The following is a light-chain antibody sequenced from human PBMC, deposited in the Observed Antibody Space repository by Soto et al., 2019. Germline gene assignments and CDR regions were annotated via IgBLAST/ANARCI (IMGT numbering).Light chain of an antibody. J-gene: IGKJ2*01. CDR3: QQDSDWPPHYT. CDR2: GVS. CDR1: QSVDSK. Sequence: EVVMTQSPATLSVSPGEGATLSCRASQSVDSKLAWYQQKSGQAPRLLIFGVSTRANGVPARFSGSGSGTDFSLTISSLESEDSAVYYCQQDSDWPPHYTFGQGTKVEIK. V-gene: IGKV3-15*01.